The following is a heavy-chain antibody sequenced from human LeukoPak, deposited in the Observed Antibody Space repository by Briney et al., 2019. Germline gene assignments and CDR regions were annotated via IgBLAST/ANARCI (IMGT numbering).Heavy chain of an antibody. J-gene: IGHJ6*02. CDR2: IYTSGGT. V-gene: IGHV4-4*07. Sequence: SETLSLTCTVSGGSISSNCWSWIRQPAGQGREWIGRIYTSGGTNYTPSLKRRVTMSVDTSKNQFSLKLSSVTAADTAVYYCARTHSSSWPHYYYYYYGMDVWGQGTTVTVSS. D-gene: IGHD6-13*01. CDR3: ARTHSSSWPHYYYYYYGMDV. CDR1: GGSISSNC.